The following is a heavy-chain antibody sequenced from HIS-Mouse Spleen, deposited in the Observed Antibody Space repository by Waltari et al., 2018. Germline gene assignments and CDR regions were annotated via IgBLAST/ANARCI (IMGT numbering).Heavy chain of an antibody. CDR2: IYYSGST. Sequence: QLQLQESGPGLVKPSATLSLTCTVHGGPVRSSSYLWGRFRQPPGQGLEWIGSIYYSGSTNYNPSLKSRVTISVDTSKNQFSLKLSSVTAADTAVYYCAREIPYSSSWYDWYFDLWGRGTLVTVSS. CDR1: GGPVRSSSYL. V-gene: IGHV4-39*07. D-gene: IGHD6-13*01. CDR3: AREIPYSSSWYDWYFDL. J-gene: IGHJ2*01.